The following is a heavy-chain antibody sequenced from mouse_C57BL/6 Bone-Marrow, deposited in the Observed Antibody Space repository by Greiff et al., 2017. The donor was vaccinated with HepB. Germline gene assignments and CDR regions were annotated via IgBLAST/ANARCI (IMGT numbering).Heavy chain of an antibody. Sequence: EVQVVESGGGLVKPGGSLKLSCAASGFTFSSYAMSWVRQTPEKRLEWVATTSDGGSYTYYPDNVKGRFTISRDNAKNNLYLQMSHLKSEDTAMYYCARDYDYDDAMDYWGQGTSVTVSS. D-gene: IGHD2-4*01. CDR1: GFTFSSYA. CDR2: TSDGGSYT. V-gene: IGHV5-4*01. CDR3: ARDYDYDDAMDY. J-gene: IGHJ4*01.